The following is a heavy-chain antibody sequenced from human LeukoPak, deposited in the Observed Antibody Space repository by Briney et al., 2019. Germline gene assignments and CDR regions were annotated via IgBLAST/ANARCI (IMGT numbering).Heavy chain of an antibody. J-gene: IGHJ4*02. CDR3: ARSRRRTMVRGVITSSGSLHFDY. V-gene: IGHV4-34*01. CDR1: GGSFSGYY. CDR2: INHSGST. D-gene: IGHD3-10*01. Sequence: NPSETLSLTCAVYGGSFSGYYWSWIRQPPGKGLEWIGEINHSGSTNYNPSLKSRVTISVDTSKNQFSLRLSSVIAADTAVYYCARSRRRTMVRGVITSSGSLHFDYWGQGTLVTVSS.